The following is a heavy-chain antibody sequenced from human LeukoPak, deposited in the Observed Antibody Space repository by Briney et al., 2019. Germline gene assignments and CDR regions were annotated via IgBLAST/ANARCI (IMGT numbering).Heavy chain of an antibody. CDR3: ARDGPSGSYFDH. D-gene: IGHD1-26*01. CDR2: ISSSSSYI. Sequence: GGSLRLSCAASGFTFSTYDMNWVRQGTGKGLEWVSSISSSSSYIYYAGSVKGRFTISRDNAKNSLYLQMNSLRAEDTAVYYCARDGPSGSYFDHWGQGTLVTVSS. J-gene: IGHJ4*02. CDR1: GFTFSTYD. V-gene: IGHV3-21*01.